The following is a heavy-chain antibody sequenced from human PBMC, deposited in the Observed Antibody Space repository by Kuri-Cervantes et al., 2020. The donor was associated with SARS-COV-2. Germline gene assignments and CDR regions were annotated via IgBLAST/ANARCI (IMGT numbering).Heavy chain of an antibody. J-gene: IGHJ6*02. V-gene: IGHV3-30*14. CDR3: ARVLGGSNFGALDV. CDR1: GFTFSSYA. CDR2: ISYDGSNK. Sequence: GESLKISCAASGFTFSSYAMHWVRQAPGKGLEWVAVISYDGSNKYYADSVKGRFTISRDNSKNTLYLQMNTLKAADTAMYYCARVLGGSNFGALDVWGQGTTVTVSS. D-gene: IGHD3-16*01.